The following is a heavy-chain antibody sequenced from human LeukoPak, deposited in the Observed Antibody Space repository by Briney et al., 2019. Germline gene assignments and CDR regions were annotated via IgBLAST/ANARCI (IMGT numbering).Heavy chain of an antibody. CDR2: INPNSGGT. Sequence: ASVKVSCKASGYTFTDYYMHWVRQAPGQGIEWMGWINPNSGGTNYAQKFQGRVTMTRDTSISTAYMELSRLRSDDTAVYYCARGGPIVATMYVDYWGQGTLVTVSS. J-gene: IGHJ4*02. V-gene: IGHV1-2*02. D-gene: IGHD5-12*01. CDR3: ARGGPIVATMYVDY. CDR1: GYTFTDYY.